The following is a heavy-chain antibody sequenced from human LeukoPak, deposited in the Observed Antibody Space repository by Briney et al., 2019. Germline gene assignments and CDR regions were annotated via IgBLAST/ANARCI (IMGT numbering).Heavy chain of an antibody. CDR1: GYTFTGYY. Sequence: ASVKVSCKASGYTFTGYYMHWVRQAPGQGLEWMGWINPNSGGTNYAQKFQGWVTTTRDTSISTAYMELSRLRSDDTAVYYCARSYGPGYFDYWGQGTLVTVSS. J-gene: IGHJ4*02. CDR2: INPNSGGT. CDR3: ARSYGPGYFDY. V-gene: IGHV1-2*04. D-gene: IGHD3-10*01.